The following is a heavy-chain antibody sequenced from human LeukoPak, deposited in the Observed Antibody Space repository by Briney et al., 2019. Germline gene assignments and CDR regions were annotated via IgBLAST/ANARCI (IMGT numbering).Heavy chain of an antibody. J-gene: IGHJ4*02. CDR3: ARRGTLYSSASHFDH. CDR2: ISYDGTNK. CDR1: GFTFSTYA. Sequence: PGGSLRLSCVVSGFTFSTYAMHLVRQAPGKGLEWVAVISYDGTNKYYADAVKGRFTISRDNSKNTLYLQMNSLRADDTAVYYCARRGTLYSSASHFDHWGQGTLVTVSS. D-gene: IGHD6-6*01. V-gene: IGHV3-30*04.